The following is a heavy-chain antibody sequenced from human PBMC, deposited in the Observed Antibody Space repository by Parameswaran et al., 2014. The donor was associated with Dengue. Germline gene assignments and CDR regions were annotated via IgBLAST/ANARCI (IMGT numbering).Heavy chain of an antibody. CDR2: IDPSGGST. Sequence: WVRQAPGQGLEWMGVIDPSGGSTNYAQKFQGRVTMTRDTSTSTVYMDLSSLRSEDTAVYYCARGRYFDWVSDFDYWGQGTLVTVSS. D-gene: IGHD3-9*01. CDR3: ARGRYFDWVSDFDY. J-gene: IGHJ4*02. V-gene: IGHV1-46*01.